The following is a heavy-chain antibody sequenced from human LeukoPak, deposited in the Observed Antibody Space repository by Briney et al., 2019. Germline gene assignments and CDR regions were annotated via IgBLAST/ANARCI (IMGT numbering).Heavy chain of an antibody. CDR2: ISWDGGST. D-gene: IGHD3-3*01. CDR3: GTSRWSGVVDS. J-gene: IGHJ5*01. V-gene: IGHV3-43D*03. Sequence: GGSLRLSCAASGFTFDDYAMHWVRQAPGKGLEWVSLISWDGGSTYYADSVKGRFTISRYNAKSTAYLQMNSLRAEDTAVYYCGTSRWSGVVDSWGQGTLVTVSS. CDR1: GFTFDDYA.